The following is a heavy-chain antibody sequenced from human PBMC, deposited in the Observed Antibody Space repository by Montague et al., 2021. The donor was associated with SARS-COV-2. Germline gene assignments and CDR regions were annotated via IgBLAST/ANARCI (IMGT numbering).Heavy chain of an antibody. J-gene: IGHJ3*02. CDR2: ISYSGST. D-gene: IGHD2-2*01. Sequence: SETLSLTCTVSGGSIMGSDYYWGWIRQPPGKGLEWIGYISYSGSTKYNPSLKRRVTISEDTSENHFSLKLSSVTAADAAVYFCARGPRYCSSTGCPPAFDIWGQGTMVTVSS. V-gene: IGHV4-61*05. CDR1: GGSIMGSDYY. CDR3: ARGPRYCSSTGCPPAFDI.